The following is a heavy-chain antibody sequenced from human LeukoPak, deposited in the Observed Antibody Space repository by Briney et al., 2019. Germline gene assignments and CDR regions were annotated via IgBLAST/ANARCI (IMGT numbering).Heavy chain of an antibody. J-gene: IGHJ4*02. CDR2: INHSGST. V-gene: IGHV4-34*01. Sequence: ASETLSLTCAVYGGSFSGYYWSWIRQPPGKGLEWIGEINHSGSTNYNPSLKSRVTISVDTSKNQFSLKLSSVTAADTAVYYCARGWASEAFDYWGQGTLVTVSS. D-gene: IGHD3-16*01. CDR3: ARGWASEAFDY. CDR1: GGSFSGYY.